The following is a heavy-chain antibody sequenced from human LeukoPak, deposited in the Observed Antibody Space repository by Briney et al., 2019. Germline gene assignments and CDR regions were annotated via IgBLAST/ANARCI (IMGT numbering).Heavy chain of an antibody. D-gene: IGHD4-23*01. V-gene: IGHV3-21*01. Sequence: PGGSLRLSCAASGFTFSSYSMNWVRQAPGKGLEWVSSISSSSSHIYYADSVKGRFTISRDNAKNSLYLQMNSLRAEDTAVYYCARYGYGGNSNYWGQGTLVTVSS. CDR2: ISSSSSHI. CDR3: ARYGYGGNSNY. J-gene: IGHJ4*02. CDR1: GFTFSSYS.